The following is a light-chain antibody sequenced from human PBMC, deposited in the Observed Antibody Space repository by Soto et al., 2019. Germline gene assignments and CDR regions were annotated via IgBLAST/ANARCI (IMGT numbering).Light chain of an antibody. Sequence: EIVLTQSPGTLSLSPGERATLSCRASQSISGTFLAWYQHKPGQAPRFLIYGASRRATGIPDRFSGSGSGTDFTLTISRLAPEDFTLYFCQQYYSSLTFGQETKVEMK. CDR3: QQYYSSLT. V-gene: IGKV3-20*01. CDR1: QSISGTF. J-gene: IGKJ1*01. CDR2: GAS.